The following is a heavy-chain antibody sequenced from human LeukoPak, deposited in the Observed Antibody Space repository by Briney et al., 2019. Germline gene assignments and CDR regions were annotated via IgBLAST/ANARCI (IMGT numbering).Heavy chain of an antibody. D-gene: IGHD2-15*01. CDR3: XXXXXXXXGTWSYYYYGMDV. CDR1: GFTFSTYA. CDR2: ISSSGGST. V-gene: IGHV3-23*01. J-gene: IGHJ6*02. Sequence: GGSLRLSCAASGFTFSTYAMSWVRQAPGKGLEWVSSISSSGGSTYYADSVKGRFTISRDNAKNSLYLQMNSLRAEDTAVYYCXXXXXXXXGTWSYYYYGMDVWGQGTTVTVSS.